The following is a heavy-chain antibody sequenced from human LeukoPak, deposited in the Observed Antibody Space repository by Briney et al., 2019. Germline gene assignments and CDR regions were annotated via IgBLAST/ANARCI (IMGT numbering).Heavy chain of an antibody. J-gene: IGHJ4*02. CDR2: MDNSGSS. CDR3: ARGSKQRY. Sequence: SGTLSLTCAVYGGSLSGYYWSWIRQPPGKGLEWIGEMDNSGSSNCNPSLKSRVTISLDTSKKQFSLKLSSVTAADTAVYYCARGSKQRYWGQGALVTVSS. V-gene: IGHV4-34*01. D-gene: IGHD6-25*01. CDR1: GGSLSGYY.